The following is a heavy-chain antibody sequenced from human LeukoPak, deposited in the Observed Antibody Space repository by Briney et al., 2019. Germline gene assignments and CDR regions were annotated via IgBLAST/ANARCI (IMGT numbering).Heavy chain of an antibody. V-gene: IGHV3-30*03. Sequence: GGSLRLSCAASRFTFNSYGMQWVRQAPGKGLEGVAVISYDGSNKYYADSVKGRFTISRDNSRNTLYLQMNSLRAEDTAVYYCATYSSSYFDYWGQGTLVTVSS. D-gene: IGHD6-6*01. CDR3: ATYSSSYFDY. CDR2: ISYDGSNK. J-gene: IGHJ4*02. CDR1: RFTFNSYG.